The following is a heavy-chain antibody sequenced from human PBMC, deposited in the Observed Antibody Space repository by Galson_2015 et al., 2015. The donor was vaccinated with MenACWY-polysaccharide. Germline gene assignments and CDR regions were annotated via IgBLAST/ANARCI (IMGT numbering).Heavy chain of an antibody. CDR2: LTGSGDTT. J-gene: IGHJ4*02. Sequence: SLRLSCEASGFTFSNYTMSWVRQAPGKGLEWVSTLTGSGDTTYYADSVKGRFTISRDNSKKTLYLQMSSLRADDTAVYYCAKGGGYSVYEDVDYWGQGTLVTVSS. CDR1: GFTFSNYT. CDR3: AKGGGYSVYEDVDY. D-gene: IGHD5/OR15-5a*01. V-gene: IGHV3-23*01.